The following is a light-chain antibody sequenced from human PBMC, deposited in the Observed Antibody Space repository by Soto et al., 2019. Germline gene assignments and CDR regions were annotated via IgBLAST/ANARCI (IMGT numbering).Light chain of an antibody. J-gene: IGKJ5*01. CDR2: GAS. Sequence: EIVLTQSPATLSLSPGESATLSCRATRSVSSYLAWYQQKPGQAPRLLIYGASSRATGIPDRFSGSGSGTDFTLTISRLEPEDFAVYYCQQYSGSSITFGQGTRLEI. V-gene: IGKV3-20*01. CDR1: RSVSSY. CDR3: QQYSGSSIT.